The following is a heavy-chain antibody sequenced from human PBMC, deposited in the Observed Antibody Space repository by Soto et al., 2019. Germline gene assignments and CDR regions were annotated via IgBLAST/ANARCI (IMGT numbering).Heavy chain of an antibody. CDR2: ISTDGRST. Sequence: EVQLVESGGGLVQPGGSLRISCAAPGLTLSTGWMHWVRQTPGKGLLWVSRISTDGRSTSYVDSVGGRFTVSWDNARYTLYLHMSSLRVEDTAVYYCTSGAALRGQGILVTVSS. CDR3: TSGAAL. J-gene: IGHJ4*02. V-gene: IGHV3-74*01. D-gene: IGHD6-25*01. CDR1: GLTLSTGW.